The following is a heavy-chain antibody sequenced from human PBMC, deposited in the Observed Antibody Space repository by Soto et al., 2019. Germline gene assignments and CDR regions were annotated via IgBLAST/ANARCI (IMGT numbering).Heavy chain of an antibody. J-gene: IGHJ5*02. Sequence: QLQLQESGSRLVKSSETLSLTCGVSGDTISTGGYSWAWIRQPPGKALEWLGHTYHSVNPSYNPSLKSRVIISVNRSKNQFSRKVSSVTAADTAVYYGAREPYVDYVGYVAPWGQGPRLPASS. V-gene: IGHV4-30-2*01. D-gene: IGHD4-17*01. CDR1: GDTISTGGYS. CDR3: AREPYVDYVGYVAP. CDR2: TYHSVNP.